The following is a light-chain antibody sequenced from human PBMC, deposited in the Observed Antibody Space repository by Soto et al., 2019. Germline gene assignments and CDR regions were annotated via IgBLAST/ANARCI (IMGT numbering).Light chain of an antibody. CDR1: QDIGSA. CDR2: DAS. V-gene: IGKV1-13*02. CDR3: HQFNGFPLT. J-gene: IGKJ4*01. Sequence: IQLTQSPSSLSASVGDRVTITCRAGQDIGSALAWYQQRPGKAPKLLLYDASNLEAGVPARFSGSGSGTGFTLTIACLRPEDFATYCCHQFNGFPLTFGGGTKVQIK.